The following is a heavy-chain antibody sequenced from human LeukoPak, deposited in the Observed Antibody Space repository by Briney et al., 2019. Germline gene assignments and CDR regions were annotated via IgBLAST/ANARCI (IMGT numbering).Heavy chain of an antibody. J-gene: IGHJ4*02. D-gene: IGHD6-19*01. CDR2: ISSSSSYM. Sequence: GGSLRLSCAASGFTFSSYYMSWVRQAPGKGLEWVSSISSSSSYMFYADSVRGRFTISRDNAKNSLYLQMNSLRAEDTAVYYCAKDRGSGWHTFDYWGQGTLVTVSS. CDR3: AKDRGSGWHTFDY. V-gene: IGHV3-21*01. CDR1: GFTFSSYY.